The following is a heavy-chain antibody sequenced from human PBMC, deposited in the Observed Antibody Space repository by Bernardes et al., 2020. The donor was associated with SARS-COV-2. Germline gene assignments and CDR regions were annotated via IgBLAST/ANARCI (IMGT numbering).Heavy chain of an antibody. CDR1: GFTFSSYE. CDR3: ARAEQQLVIYYYYGMDV. V-gene: IGHV3-48*03. CDR2: ISSSGSTI. J-gene: IGHJ6*02. D-gene: IGHD6-13*01. Sequence: GSLRLSCAASGFTFSSYEMNWVRQAPGKGLEWVSYISSSGSTIYYADSVKGRFTISRDNAKNSLYLQMNSLRAEDTAVYYCARAEQQLVIYYYYGMDVWGQGTTVTVSS.